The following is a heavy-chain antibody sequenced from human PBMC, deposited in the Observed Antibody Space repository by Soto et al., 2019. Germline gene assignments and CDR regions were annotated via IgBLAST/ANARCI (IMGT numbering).Heavy chain of an antibody. CDR2: ISAYNGNT. J-gene: IGHJ4*02. V-gene: IGHV1-18*01. CDR3: ARDHTIFGVVITRGHYFDY. Sequence: GASVKVSCKASGYTFTSYGISWVRQAPGQGLEWMGWISAYNGNTNYAQKLQGRVTMTTDTSTSTAYMELRSLRSDDTAVYYCARDHTIFGVVITRGHYFDYWGQGTLVTAPQ. D-gene: IGHD3-3*01. CDR1: GYTFTSYG.